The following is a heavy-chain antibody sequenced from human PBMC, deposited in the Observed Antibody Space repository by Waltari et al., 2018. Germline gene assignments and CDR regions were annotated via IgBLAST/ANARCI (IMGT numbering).Heavy chain of an antibody. CDR1: GGSISSSSYY. V-gene: IGHV4-39*01. CDR2: IYYSGST. J-gene: IGHJ4*02. CDR3: ARHGGGHTYYFDY. D-gene: IGHD2-15*01. Sequence: QLQLQESGPGLVKPSETLSLNCTVYGGSISSSSYYWGWIRQPTGKGLEWIGSIYYSGSTYYNPSLKSRVTISVDTSKNQFSLKLSSVTAADTAVYYCARHGGGHTYYFDYWGQGTLVTVSS.